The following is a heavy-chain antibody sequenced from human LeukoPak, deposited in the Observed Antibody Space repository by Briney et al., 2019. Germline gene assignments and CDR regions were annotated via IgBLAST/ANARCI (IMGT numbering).Heavy chain of an antibody. V-gene: IGHV4-34*01. J-gene: IGHJ4*02. CDR3: ARSRRRDFWSGYPHYFDY. D-gene: IGHD3-3*01. CDR2: INRSGST. CDR1: GGSFSGYY. Sequence: ASETLSLTCAVYGGSFSGYYWSWIRQPPGKGLEWIGEINRSGSTNYNPSLKSRVTISVDTSKNQFSLKLSSVTAADTAVYYCARSRRRDFWSGYPHYFDYWGQGTLVTVSS.